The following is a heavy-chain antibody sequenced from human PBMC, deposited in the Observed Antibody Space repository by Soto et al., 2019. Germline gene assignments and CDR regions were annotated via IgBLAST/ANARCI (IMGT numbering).Heavy chain of an antibody. CDR1: GGPISSGGYY. Sequence: SETLSLTCTVSGGPISSGGYYWSWIRQHPGKGLEWIGYIYYSGSTYYNPSLKSRVTISVDTSKNQFSLKLSSVTAADTAVYYCARADTKEDWFDPWGQGTLVTVSS. CDR3: ARADTKEDWFDP. J-gene: IGHJ5*02. V-gene: IGHV4-31*03. CDR2: IYYSGST.